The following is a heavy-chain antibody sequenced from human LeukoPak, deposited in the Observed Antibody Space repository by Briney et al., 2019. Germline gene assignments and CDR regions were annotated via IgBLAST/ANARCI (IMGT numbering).Heavy chain of an antibody. J-gene: IGHJ4*02. CDR3: AKSGKWELEVAVIHY. CDR2: ISWNSGSI. D-gene: IGHD1-26*01. V-gene: IGHV3-9*01. Sequence: PGRSLRLSCAASGFTFDDYAMHWVRQAPGKGLEWVSGISWNSGSIGYADSVKGRFTISRDNAKNSLYLQMNSLRAEDTAVYYCAKSGKWELEVAVIHYWGQGTLVTVSS. CDR1: GFTFDDYA.